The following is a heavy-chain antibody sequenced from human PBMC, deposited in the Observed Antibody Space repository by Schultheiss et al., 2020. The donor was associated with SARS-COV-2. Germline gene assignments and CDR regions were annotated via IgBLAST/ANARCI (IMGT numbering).Heavy chain of an antibody. Sequence: GESLKISCAASGFTFSSYAMSWVRQAPGKGLEWVSAISGSGGSTYYSDSVKGRFTISRDNSKNTLNLQMNSLRAEDTALYYCASLRGYSFGHWYFDLWGRGTLVTVSS. J-gene: IGHJ2*01. V-gene: IGHV3-23*01. CDR3: ASLRGYSFGHWYFDL. D-gene: IGHD5-18*01. CDR1: GFTFSSYA. CDR2: ISGSGGST.